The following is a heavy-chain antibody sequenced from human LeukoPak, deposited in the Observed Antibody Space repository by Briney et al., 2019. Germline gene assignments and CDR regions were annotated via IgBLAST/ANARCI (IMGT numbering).Heavy chain of an antibody. CDR1: GSTFSSYA. CDR3: AKGLYYYDSSGYFDY. D-gene: IGHD3-22*01. V-gene: IGHV3-23*01. Sequence: PGGSLRLSCAASGSTFSSYAMSWVRQAPGKGLEWVSAITGSGGSTSYAGSVKGRFTISRDNSKNTLYLQMSSLRAEDTAVYYCAKGLYYYDSSGYFDYWGQGTLVTVSS. J-gene: IGHJ4*02. CDR2: ITGSGGST.